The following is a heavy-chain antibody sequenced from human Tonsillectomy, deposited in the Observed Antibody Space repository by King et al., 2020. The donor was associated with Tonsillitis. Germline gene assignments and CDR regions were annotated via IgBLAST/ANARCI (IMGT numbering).Heavy chain of an antibody. CDR2: VYTSGSS. CDR3: AREISGSPTYGSAFDI. J-gene: IGHJ3*02. V-gene: IGHV4-61*02. D-gene: IGHD1-26*01. CDR1: CGSISSSSHY. Sequence: QLQESGPGLVKPSQTLSLTCTVSCGSISSSSHYWSWIRQPAGKELEWIVRVYTSGSSNYNPSLNSLVTMYVDTSKNQHSLILSSVTAADTAVYFCAREISGSPTYGSAFDIWGQGTMVTVSP.